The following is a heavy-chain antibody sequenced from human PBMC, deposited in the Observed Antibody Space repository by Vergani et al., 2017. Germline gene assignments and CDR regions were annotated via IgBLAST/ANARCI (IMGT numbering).Heavy chain of an antibody. J-gene: IGHJ6*03. V-gene: IGHV4-39*01. CDR2: IYYSGST. CDR3: ARARGYGDYGWYYYYYMDV. D-gene: IGHD4-17*01. CDR1: GGSISSSSYY. Sequence: QLQLQESGPGLVKPSETLSLTCTVSGGSISSSSYYWGWIRQPPGKGLEWIGSIYYSGSTYYNPSLKSRVTISVDTSKNQFSLKLSSVTAADTAVYYCARARGYGDYGWYYYYYMDVWGKGP.